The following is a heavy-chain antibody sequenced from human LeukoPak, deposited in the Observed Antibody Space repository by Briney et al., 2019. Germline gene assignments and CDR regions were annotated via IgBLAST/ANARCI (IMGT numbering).Heavy chain of an antibody. J-gene: IGHJ5*02. CDR1: GFTFGEYT. CDR3: VKDGHYCTATTCYSSWFDP. Sequence: GGSLRLSCAASGFTFGEYTMHWARQPPGKSLEWVSLIGWDGDRTYYADSVKGRFTVSRDNSENSLYLEMNDLTTEDTAFYYCVKDGHYCTATTCYSSWFDPWGQGTLVTVSS. CDR2: IGWDGDRT. D-gene: IGHD2-2*02. V-gene: IGHV3-43*01.